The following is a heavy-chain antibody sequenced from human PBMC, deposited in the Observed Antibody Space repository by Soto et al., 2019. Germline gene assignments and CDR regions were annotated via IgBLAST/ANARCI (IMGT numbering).Heavy chain of an antibody. D-gene: IGHD2-2*02. Sequence: PGGSLRLSCAASGFTFSSYGMHWVRQAPGKGLEWVAVIWYDGSNKYYADSVKGRFTITRDNSKNTLYLQMDSLRAEDTAVYYCARDPLNCSSISCYTRRVFYYYMDVWGKGTTVTVSS. V-gene: IGHV3-33*01. CDR2: IWYDGSNK. CDR3: ARDPLNCSSISCYTRRVFYYYMDV. J-gene: IGHJ6*03. CDR1: GFTFSSYG.